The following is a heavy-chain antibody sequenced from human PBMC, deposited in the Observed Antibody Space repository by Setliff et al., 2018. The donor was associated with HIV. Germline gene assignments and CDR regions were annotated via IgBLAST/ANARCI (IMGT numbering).Heavy chain of an antibody. CDR3: ARVSKTYWYSIPRDYYHHMDV. Sequence: SETLSLTCTVSGGSISSGSYYWSWIRQPAGKGLEWIGRVYTSGSPNYNPSLKSRVSISIDTSKNQFSLKLSSVSAADTAVYYCARVSKTYWYSIPRDYYHHMDVWGKGTTVTVSS. CDR2: VYTSGSP. J-gene: IGHJ6*03. D-gene: IGHD2-8*02. CDR1: GGSISSGSYY. V-gene: IGHV4-61*02.